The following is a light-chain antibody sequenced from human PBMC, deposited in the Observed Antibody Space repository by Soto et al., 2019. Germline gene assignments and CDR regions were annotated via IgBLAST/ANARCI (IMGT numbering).Light chain of an antibody. CDR3: QQYEFSPPIT. V-gene: IGKV3-15*01. Sequence: EIVMTHSPATLSVCPGERATLSCRASQSVSSNLAWYQQKPGQAPRLLIYGASTRATGIPARFSGSGSGTDFTLTITRLEPEDFAMYYCQQYEFSPPITFGQGTRLEIK. CDR2: GAS. CDR1: QSVSSN. J-gene: IGKJ5*01.